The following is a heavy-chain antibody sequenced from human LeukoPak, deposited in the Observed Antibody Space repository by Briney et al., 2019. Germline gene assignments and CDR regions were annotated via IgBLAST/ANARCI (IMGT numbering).Heavy chain of an antibody. CDR2: IYTSGST. D-gene: IGHD3-22*01. CDR1: GGSISSGSYY. CDR3: ASDSSGSNWYFDL. V-gene: IGHV4-61*02. Sequence: SETLSLTCTVSGGSISSGSYYWSWIRQPAGKGLEWIGRIYTSGSTNYNPSLKSRVTISVDTSKNQFSLKLSSVTAADTAVYYCASDSSGSNWYFDLWGRGTLVTVSS. J-gene: IGHJ2*01.